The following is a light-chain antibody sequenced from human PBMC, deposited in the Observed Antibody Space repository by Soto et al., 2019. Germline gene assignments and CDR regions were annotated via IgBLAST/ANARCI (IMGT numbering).Light chain of an antibody. CDR1: QSVSSN. V-gene: IGKV3-15*01. J-gene: IGKJ1*01. CDR2: DSS. Sequence: EMVMTQSAATLSVSPGERATLSCRASQSVSSNLAWYQQKPGQAPRLLIYDSSSRATGVPARFSGSGSGTEFSLAISSLQSEDFAVYYCQQYYNWPPTWTFGQGTKVDIK. CDR3: QQYYNWPPTWT.